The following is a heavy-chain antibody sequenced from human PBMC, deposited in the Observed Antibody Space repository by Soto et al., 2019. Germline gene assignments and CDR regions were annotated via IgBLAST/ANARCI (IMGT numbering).Heavy chain of an antibody. D-gene: IGHD3-16*02. Sequence: GGSLRLSCAASGFTFSSYWMHWVRQAPGKGLVWVSRINSDGSSTSYADSVKGRFTISRDNAKNTLYLQMNSLRAEDTAVYYCARVRYDYIWGSYRYPGDYYYYMDVWGKGTTVTVSS. CDR1: GFTFSSYW. CDR2: INSDGSST. J-gene: IGHJ6*03. CDR3: ARVRYDYIWGSYRYPGDYYYYMDV. V-gene: IGHV3-74*01.